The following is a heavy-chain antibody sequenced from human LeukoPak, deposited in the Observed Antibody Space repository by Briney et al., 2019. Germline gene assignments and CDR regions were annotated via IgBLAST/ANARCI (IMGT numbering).Heavy chain of an antibody. D-gene: IGHD3-22*01. V-gene: IGHV3-48*03. CDR1: GLTFSSYE. CDR2: ISSSGSSI. Sequence: PGGSLRLSCAASGLTFSSYEMNWVRQAPGKGLEWVSYISSSGSSIYYAVSVKGRFTISRDNAKKSLYLQMHSLRAEDTAVYYCARDSHKFDSSGYYPDAFDIWGQGTMVTVSS. CDR3: ARDSHKFDSSGYYPDAFDI. J-gene: IGHJ3*02.